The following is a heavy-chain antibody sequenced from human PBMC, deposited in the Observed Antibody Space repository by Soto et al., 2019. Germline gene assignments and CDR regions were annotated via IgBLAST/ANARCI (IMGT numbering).Heavy chain of an antibody. CDR3: SGAESPDTAYFSLY. CDR2: TYYKSKWNN. J-gene: IGHJ4*02. D-gene: IGHD1-26*01. Sequence: SQTLSLTCAISGDSVSSNSPAWNWIRQSPSRGLEWLGRTYYKSKWNNNYAVSVKSRISINADTSKNQFSLHLNSVTPEDSAVYYCSGAESPDTAYFSLYWGQGTPVTVSS. V-gene: IGHV6-1*01. CDR1: GDSVSSNSPA.